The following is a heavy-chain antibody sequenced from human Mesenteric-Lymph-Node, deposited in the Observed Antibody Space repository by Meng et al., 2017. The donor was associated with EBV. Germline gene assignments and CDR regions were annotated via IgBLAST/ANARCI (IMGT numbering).Heavy chain of an antibody. CDR1: LIKYG. Sequence: LIKYGIILVRQDPGQGLEGMGWIAVYNCYTNYAQNFQGRVSMTLDTSQNTVYMELRSLRYDDTAVYYCARDRDSGPMGDYGDYDDYFDYWGQGTLVTVSS. V-gene: IGHV1-18*01. J-gene: IGHJ4*02. CDR2: IAVYNCYT. CDR3: ARDRDSGPMGDYGDYDDYFDY. D-gene: IGHD4-17*01.